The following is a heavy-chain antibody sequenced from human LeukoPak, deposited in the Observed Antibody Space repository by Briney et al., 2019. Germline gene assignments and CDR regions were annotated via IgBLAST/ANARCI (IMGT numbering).Heavy chain of an antibody. D-gene: IGHD3-22*01. CDR1: DGSIISSSYY. V-gene: IGHV4-39*07. Sequence: SETLSLTCTVSDGSIISSSYYWGWIRQPPGKGLEWIGSIYYSGSTSYNPSLKSRVTISLATSKNQFSLKLNSVTAADTAVYYCASLAVFSSGYSARELYYYYYYMDVWGKGTTVTISS. CDR3: ASLAVFSSGYSARELYYYYYYMDV. J-gene: IGHJ6*03. CDR2: IYYSGST.